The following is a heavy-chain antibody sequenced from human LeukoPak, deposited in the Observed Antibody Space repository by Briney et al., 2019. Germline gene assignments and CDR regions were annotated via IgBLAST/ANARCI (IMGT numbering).Heavy chain of an antibody. CDR1: GGSFSGYY. CDR2: INHSGST. Sequence: PSETLSLTCAVYGGSFSGYYWRWIRQPPGKGLEWIGEINHSGSTNYNPSLKSRVTISVDTSKIQFSLKLSSVTAADTAVYYCARGQTFSTPIAYCGGDCYSGWFDPWGQGTLVTVSS. CDR3: ARGQTFSTPIAYCGGDCYSGWFDP. V-gene: IGHV4-34*01. J-gene: IGHJ5*02. D-gene: IGHD2-21*02.